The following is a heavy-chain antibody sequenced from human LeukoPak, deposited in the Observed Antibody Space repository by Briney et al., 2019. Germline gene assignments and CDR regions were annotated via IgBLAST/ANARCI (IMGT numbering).Heavy chain of an antibody. J-gene: IGHJ6*03. CDR1: GFTFSNYA. V-gene: IGHV3-23*01. D-gene: IGHD3-3*01. CDR2: ITCSGGST. Sequence: QTGGSLRLSCAASGFTFSNYAMNWVRQPPGKRLDWVSAITCSGGSTNYVDSVNGRFTISRDNSKNTLYLQMNSLRAEDTALYYCAKDPRITKNYYYYYYMAVWGKGTTVTVSS. CDR3: AKDPRITKNYYYYYYMAV.